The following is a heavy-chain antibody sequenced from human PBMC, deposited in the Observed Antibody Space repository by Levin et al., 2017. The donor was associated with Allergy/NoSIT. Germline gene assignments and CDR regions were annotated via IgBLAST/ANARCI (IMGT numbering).Heavy chain of an antibody. CDR1: GFTFSNYA. CDR2: FRDSDGST. V-gene: IGHV3-23*01. D-gene: IGHD6-19*01. CDR3: AKVAVSGWFATLDY. J-gene: IGHJ4*02. Sequence: SGGSLRLSCVASGFTFSNYAMSWVRQAPGEGLQWVSTFRDSDGSTHYADSVKGRFTISRDNSKNTLYLQMNSLRAEDTAVYYCAKVAVSGWFATLDYWGRGALVTVSS.